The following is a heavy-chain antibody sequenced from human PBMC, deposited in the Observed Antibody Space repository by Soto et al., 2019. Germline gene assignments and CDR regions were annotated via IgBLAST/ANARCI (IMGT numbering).Heavy chain of an antibody. CDR2: ISYDGSNK. CDR1: GFTFSSYA. J-gene: IGHJ3*02. V-gene: IGHV3-30-3*01. D-gene: IGHD6-19*01. Sequence: GGSLRLSCAASGFTFSSYAMHWVRQAPGKGLEWVAVISYDGSNKYYADSVKGRFTISRDNSKNTLYLQTNSLRAEDTAVYYCARDYGSGWYGHAFDIWGQGTMVTVSS. CDR3: ARDYGSGWYGHAFDI.